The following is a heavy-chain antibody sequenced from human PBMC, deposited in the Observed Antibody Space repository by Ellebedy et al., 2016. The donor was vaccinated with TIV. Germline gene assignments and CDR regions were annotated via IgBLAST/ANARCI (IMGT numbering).Heavy chain of an antibody. V-gene: IGHV1-3*01. D-gene: IGHD3-16*01. J-gene: IGHJ4*02. CDR3: AKDRGGTGDFDY. Sequence: AASVNVSCKASGYTFPLYTMHLVRHAPRQRLEWLGWTNPAAGNTEYSQHFQGRVTFTTDTAASTVYMSLSRLGSEDTAVYYCAKDRGGTGDFDYWGQGTLVTVSS. CDR1: GYTFPLYT. CDR2: TNPAAGNT.